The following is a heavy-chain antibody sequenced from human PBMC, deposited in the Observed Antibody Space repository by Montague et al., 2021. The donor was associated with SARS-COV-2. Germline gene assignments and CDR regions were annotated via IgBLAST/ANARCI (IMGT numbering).Heavy chain of an antibody. Sequence: SETLPLTCTVSGYSISSGYYWGWIRQPPGKGLEWIGSIYHSGSTYYNPSLKSRVTISVDTSKNQFSLKLSSVTAADTAVYYSWGGVGAPYYYYGMDVWGQGTTVTVSS. V-gene: IGHV4-38-2*02. J-gene: IGHJ6*02. CDR1: GYSISSGYY. D-gene: IGHD1-26*01. CDR2: IYHSGST. CDR3: WGGVGAPYYYYGMDV.